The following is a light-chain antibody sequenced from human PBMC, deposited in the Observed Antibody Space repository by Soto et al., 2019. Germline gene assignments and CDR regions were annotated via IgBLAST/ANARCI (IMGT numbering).Light chain of an antibody. CDR3: QQYVSSVT. CDR2: GAS. Sequence: EIVLTQSPGSLSLSPGERATLSCRASQSVDSSFFAWYQQKPGQAPRLLIYGASNRATGIPDRFSGSGSGTAFTLTISRLQAEDFAVYYCQQYVSSVTFGQGTKVEIK. J-gene: IGKJ1*01. CDR1: QSVDSSF. V-gene: IGKV3-20*01.